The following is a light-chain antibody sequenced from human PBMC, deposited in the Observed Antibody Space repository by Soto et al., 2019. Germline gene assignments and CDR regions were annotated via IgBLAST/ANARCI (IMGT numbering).Light chain of an antibody. V-gene: IGKV1-27*01. CDR1: QGIDNS. CDR2: TAS. Sequence: DIQMTQSPSSLSASVGDRVTITCRPSQGIDNSLAWYQQKPGTVPKLLIHTASTLQSGVPSRFSGSGSGKDFTLTISSLQPEDVATYYCQKYDSAPTFGPGTKVEIK. CDR3: QKYDSAPT. J-gene: IGKJ1*01.